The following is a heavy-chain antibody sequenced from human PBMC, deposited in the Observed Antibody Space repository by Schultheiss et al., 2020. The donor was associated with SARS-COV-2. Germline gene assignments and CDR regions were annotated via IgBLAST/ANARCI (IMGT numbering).Heavy chain of an antibody. CDR3: ASQTTDLKASDY. V-gene: IGHV4-4*07. J-gene: IGHJ4*02. D-gene: IGHD4-17*01. Sequence: SETLSLTCTVSGGSISSYYWSWIRQPAGKGLEWIGRIYTSGSTNYNPSLKSRVTMSVDTSKNQFSLKLSSVTAADTAVYYCASQTTDLKASDYWGQGTLVTVSS. CDR1: GGSISSYY. CDR2: IYTSGST.